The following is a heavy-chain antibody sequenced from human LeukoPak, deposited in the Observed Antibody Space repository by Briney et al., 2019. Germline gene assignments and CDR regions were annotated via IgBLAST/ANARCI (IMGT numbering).Heavy chain of an antibody. Sequence: PGGSLRLSCAASGFTFSSYSMNWVRQAPGKGLEWVSYISSSSSTIYYADSVKGRFTISRDNAKNSLYLQMNSLRAEDTAVYYCARDSISEYYYDSSRDTGNAFDIWGQGTMVTVSS. CDR3: ARDSISEYYYDSSRDTGNAFDI. J-gene: IGHJ3*02. D-gene: IGHD3-22*01. CDR1: GFTFSSYS. V-gene: IGHV3-48*01. CDR2: ISSSSSTI.